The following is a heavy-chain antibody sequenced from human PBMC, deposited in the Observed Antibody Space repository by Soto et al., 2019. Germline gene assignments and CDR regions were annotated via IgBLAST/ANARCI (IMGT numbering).Heavy chain of an antibody. J-gene: IGHJ4*02. V-gene: IGHV3-23*01. CDR2: ISGSGGST. CDR3: AKSPERGYDFAYYFDY. Sequence: GGSLRLSCAASGFTFSSYAMSWVRQAPGKGLEWVSAISGSGGSTYYADSVKGRFTISRDNSKNTLYLQMNSLRAEDTAVYYCAKSPERGYDFAYYFDYWGQGTLVTVSS. CDR1: GFTFSSYA. D-gene: IGHD5-12*01.